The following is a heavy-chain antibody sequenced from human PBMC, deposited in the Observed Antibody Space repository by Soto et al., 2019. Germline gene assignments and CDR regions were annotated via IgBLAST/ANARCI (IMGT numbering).Heavy chain of an antibody. Sequence: PSETLSLTCTVSGGSISSGGYYWSWIRQHPGKGLEWIGYIYYSGSTYYNPSLKSRVTISVDTSKNQFSLKLSSVTAADTAVYYCASGDSIAARPDGFYYYYGMDVWGQGTTVTVSS. CDR2: IYYSGST. V-gene: IGHV4-31*03. CDR3: ASGDSIAARPDGFYYYYGMDV. CDR1: GGSISSGGYY. D-gene: IGHD6-6*01. J-gene: IGHJ6*02.